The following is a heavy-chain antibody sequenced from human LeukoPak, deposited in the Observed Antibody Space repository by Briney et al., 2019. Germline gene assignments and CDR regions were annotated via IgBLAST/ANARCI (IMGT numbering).Heavy chain of an antibody. J-gene: IGHJ4*02. Sequence: GGSLRLSCAASGFTFSSYSMNWVRQAPGKGLEWLSSISFSSGYIYYADSVKGRFTISRDNAKNSLYLQMNSLRDEDTAVYYCARDKSGSYDFDYWGQGTLVTVSS. D-gene: IGHD1-26*01. CDR1: GFTFSSYS. V-gene: IGHV3-21*01. CDR2: ISFSSGYI. CDR3: ARDKSGSYDFDY.